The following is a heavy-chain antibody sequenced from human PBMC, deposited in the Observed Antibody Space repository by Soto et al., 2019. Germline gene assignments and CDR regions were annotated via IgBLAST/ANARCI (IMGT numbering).Heavy chain of an antibody. CDR3: ARAPARYYYDSSGYYYGDYFDY. D-gene: IGHD3-22*01. CDR2: IYYSGST. V-gene: IGHV4-61*01. CDR1: GGSVSSGSYY. Sequence: PSETLSLTCTVSGGSVSSGSYYWSWIRQPPGKGLEWIGYIYYSGSTYYNPSLKSRVTISVDRSKNQFSLKLSSVTAADTAVYYCARAPARYYYDSSGYYYGDYFDYWGQGTLVTVSS. J-gene: IGHJ4*02.